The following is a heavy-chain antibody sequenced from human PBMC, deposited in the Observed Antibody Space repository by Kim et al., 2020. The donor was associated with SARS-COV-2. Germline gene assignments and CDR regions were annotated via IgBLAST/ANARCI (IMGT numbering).Heavy chain of an antibody. Sequence: SETLSLTCTVSGGSISSGGYYWSWIRQHPGKGLEWIGYIYYSGSTYYNPSLKSRVTISVDTSKNQFSLKLSSVTAADTAVYYCASSYSGYDFSSFDYWGQGTLVTVSS. V-gene: IGHV4-31*03. J-gene: IGHJ4*02. CDR2: IYYSGST. CDR1: GGSISSGGYY. D-gene: IGHD5-12*01. CDR3: ASSYSGYDFSSFDY.